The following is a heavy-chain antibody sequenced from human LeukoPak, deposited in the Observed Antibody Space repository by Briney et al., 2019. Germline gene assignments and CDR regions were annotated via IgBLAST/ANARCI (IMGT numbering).Heavy chain of an antibody. D-gene: IGHD4-17*01. CDR2: VHYSGST. CDR1: GGSISGSSYY. Sequence: PSETLSLTCTVSGGSISGSSYYWAWIRQPPGKGLEWIGSVHYSGSTYYNPSLKSRVTISVDTSKNQFSLKLSSVTAADTAVYYCARKGLFYGDYVRPSFDYWGQGTLVTVSS. CDR3: ARKGLFYGDYVRPSFDY. V-gene: IGHV4-39*07. J-gene: IGHJ4*02.